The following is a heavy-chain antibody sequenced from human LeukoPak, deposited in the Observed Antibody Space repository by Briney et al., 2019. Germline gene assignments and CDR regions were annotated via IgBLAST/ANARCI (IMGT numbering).Heavy chain of an antibody. CDR1: GGSISSSSYG. V-gene: IGHV4-39*01. D-gene: IGHD3-10*01. CDR3: ARRYYGSGRALYYYGMDV. Sequence: PSETLSLTCTVSGGSISSSSYGWGWIRQPPGKGLQWIGSIDYSGSTYYNQSLTSRVTISLDTSKNQFSLKLSYVTAADPAVYYCARRYYGSGRALYYYGMDVWGQGTTVTVSS. CDR2: IDYSGST. J-gene: IGHJ6*02.